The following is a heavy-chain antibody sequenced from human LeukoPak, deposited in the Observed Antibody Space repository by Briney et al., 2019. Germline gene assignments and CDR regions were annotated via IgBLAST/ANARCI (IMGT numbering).Heavy chain of an antibody. CDR3: AREAFQFGEYYFDY. D-gene: IGHD3-10*01. CDR1: GFTISTYW. CDR2: INREGNGT. J-gene: IGHJ4*02. Sequence: PGGSLRLSCAASGFTISTYWMHWVRQVPGKGLVWDSRINREGNGTTYADSVKGRFTISRDNAKNTLYLQMNSLRAEDTAVYYCAREAFQFGEYYFDYWGQGTLVTVSS. V-gene: IGHV3-74*01.